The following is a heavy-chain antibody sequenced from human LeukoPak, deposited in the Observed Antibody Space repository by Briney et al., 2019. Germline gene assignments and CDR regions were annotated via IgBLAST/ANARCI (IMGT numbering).Heavy chain of an antibody. Sequence: PGGFLRLSCAASGFTFSSYSMNWVRQAAGKGIEWVSYISSSSSTIYYADSVKGRFTISRDNAKNSLYLQMNSLREEDTAVYYCARFPHYYDSSGYSFWGQGTLVTVSS. CDR2: ISSSSSTI. J-gene: IGHJ4*02. CDR1: GFTFSSYS. D-gene: IGHD3-22*01. CDR3: ARFPHYYDSSGYSF. V-gene: IGHV3-48*02.